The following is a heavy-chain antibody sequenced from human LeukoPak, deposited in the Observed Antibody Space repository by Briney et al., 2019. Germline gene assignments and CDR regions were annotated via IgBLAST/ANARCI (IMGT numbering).Heavy chain of an antibody. J-gene: IGHJ6*02. D-gene: IGHD1-26*01. V-gene: IGHV1-69*04. CDR3: ARDQKVGATPYFGMDV. CDR1: GGTFSSYA. CDR2: IIPMLGTV. Sequence: SVKVSCKASGGTFSSYAINWVRQAPGQGLEWMGRIIPMLGTVNYAQKFQGRVTIIADKFTSTAYMEVSSLRSEDTAVYYCARDQKVGATPYFGMDVWGQGTTVTVSS.